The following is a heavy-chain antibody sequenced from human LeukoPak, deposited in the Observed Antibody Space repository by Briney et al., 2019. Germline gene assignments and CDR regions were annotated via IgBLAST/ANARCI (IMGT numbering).Heavy chain of an antibody. CDR2: ISPSGDAT. CDR3: ARGPSGYHNT. CDR1: GFIFSSHG. V-gene: IGHV3-23*01. J-gene: IGHJ4*02. Sequence: GGSLRLSCAASGFIFSSHGMNWVRQAPGKGLEWVSGISPSGDATFYADSVKGRFTISRDSSKNILHLQMNSLRAEDTAVYYCARGPSGYHNTGGQGTLVTVSS. D-gene: IGHD5-12*01.